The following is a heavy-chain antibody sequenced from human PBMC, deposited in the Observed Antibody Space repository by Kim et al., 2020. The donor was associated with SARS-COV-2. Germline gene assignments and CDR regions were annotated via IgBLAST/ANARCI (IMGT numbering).Heavy chain of an antibody. Sequence: SETLSLTCTVSGGSISSYYWSWIRQPPGKGLEWIGYIYYSGSTNYNPSLKSRVTISVDTSKNQFSLKLSSVTAADTAVYYCAGTYYYDSSGYYPPGYWGQGTLVTVSS. D-gene: IGHD3-22*01. V-gene: IGHV4-59*08. CDR2: IYYSGST. CDR3: AGTYYYDSSGYYPPGY. CDR1: GGSISSYY. J-gene: IGHJ4*02.